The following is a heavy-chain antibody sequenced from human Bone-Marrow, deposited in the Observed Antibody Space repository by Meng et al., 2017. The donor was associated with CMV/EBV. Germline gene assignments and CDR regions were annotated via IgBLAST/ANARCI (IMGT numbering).Heavy chain of an antibody. CDR1: GGSISSGGYY. Sequence: SETLSLTCTVSGGSISSGGYYWSWIRQHPGKGLEWIGYIYYSGSTYYNPSLKSRVTISVDTSKNQFSLKLSSVTAADTAVYYCARNNGSGRSSKRVYYGMDVWGQGTTVTGSS. J-gene: IGHJ6*01. CDR3: ARNNGSGRSSKRVYYGMDV. V-gene: IGHV4-31*03. CDR2: IYYSGST. D-gene: IGHD3-10*01.